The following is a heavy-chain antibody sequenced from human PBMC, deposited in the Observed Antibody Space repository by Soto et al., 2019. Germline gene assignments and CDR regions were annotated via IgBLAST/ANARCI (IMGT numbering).Heavy chain of an antibody. V-gene: IGHV1-69*12. Sequence: QVQLVQSGAEVKKPGSSVKVSCKASGGTFSSYAISWVRQAPGQGLEWMGGIIPIFGTANYAQKFQGRVTIAADESTSTAYMELSSLRSEDTAVYDCGRSHYCSGGSCSWFDPWGQGTLVTVSS. D-gene: IGHD2-15*01. J-gene: IGHJ5*02. CDR2: IIPIFGTA. CDR1: GGTFSSYA. CDR3: GRSHYCSGGSCSWFDP.